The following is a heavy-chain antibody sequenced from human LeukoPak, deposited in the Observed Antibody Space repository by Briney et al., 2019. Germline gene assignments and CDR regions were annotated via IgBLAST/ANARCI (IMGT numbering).Heavy chain of an antibody. D-gene: IGHD5-12*01. V-gene: IGHV4-39*07. CDR2: IYYSGST. CDR3: ARLVATFQYYMDV. J-gene: IGHJ6*03. CDR1: GGSISSSSYY. Sequence: SETLSLTCTVSGGSISSSSYYWGWIRQPPGKGLEWIGSIYYSGSTYYNPSLKSRVTRSVGTSKNQFSLKLSSVTAADTAVYYCARLVATFQYYMDVWGKGTTVTVSS.